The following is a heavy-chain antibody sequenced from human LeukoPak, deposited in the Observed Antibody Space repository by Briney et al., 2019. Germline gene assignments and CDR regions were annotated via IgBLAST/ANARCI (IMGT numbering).Heavy chain of an antibody. V-gene: IGHV3-48*01. Sequence: GGSLRLSCAASGFTFSNYVMSWVRQAPGKGLEWVSYINHNGEMIFYPDFVKGRFTISRDNAKNSLYLQMNSLRAEDTAVYYCAKQGSYSSGWYTSFGPWGQGTLVTVSS. CDR3: AKQGSYSSGWYTSFGP. J-gene: IGHJ5*02. CDR2: INHNGEMI. D-gene: IGHD6-19*01. CDR1: GFTFSNYV.